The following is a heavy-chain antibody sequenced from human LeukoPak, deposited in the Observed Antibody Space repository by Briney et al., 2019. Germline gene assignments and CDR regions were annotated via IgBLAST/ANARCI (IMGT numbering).Heavy chain of an antibody. V-gene: IGHV3-30-3*01. J-gene: IGHJ4*02. CDR1: GFTFSSYA. D-gene: IGHD3-9*01. CDR2: ISYDGSNK. Sequence: PGRSLRLSCAASGFTFSSYAMHWVRQAPGKGLDWVAVISYDGSNKYYADSVKGRFTISRDNSKNTLYLQMNSLRAEDTAMYYCARESDWSFDYWGQGTLVTVSS. CDR3: ARESDWSFDY.